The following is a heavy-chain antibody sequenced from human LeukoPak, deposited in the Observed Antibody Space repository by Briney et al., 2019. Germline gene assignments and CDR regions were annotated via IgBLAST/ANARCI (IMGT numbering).Heavy chain of an antibody. J-gene: IGHJ6*02. CDR2: ISGSGGST. CDR1: GFTFSSYA. D-gene: IGHD2-2*01. V-gene: IGHV3-23*01. CDR3: AKDRSCSSTSCYAYYYYYYGMDV. Sequence: GGSLRLSRAASGFTFSSYAMSWVRQAPGKGLEWVSAISGSGGSTYYADSVKGRFTISRDNSKNTLYLQMNSLRAEDTAVYYCAKDRSCSSTSCYAYYYYYYGMDVWGQGTTVTVSS.